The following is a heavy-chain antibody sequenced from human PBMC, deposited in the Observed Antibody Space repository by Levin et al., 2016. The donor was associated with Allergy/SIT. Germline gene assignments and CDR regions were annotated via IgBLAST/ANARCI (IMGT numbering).Heavy chain of an antibody. CDR3: ASDLTGINDY. CDR2: TNEDGSTT. CDR1: GFTFSTYW. Sequence: ESLKISCAASGFTFSTYWMHWVRQAPGKGLVWVSRTNEDGSTTNYADSVKGRFTISRDNAKNTLFLQMNNLRAEDTAVYYCASDLTGINDYWGQGTLVTVSS. J-gene: IGHJ4*02. D-gene: IGHD1-14*01. V-gene: IGHV3-74*01.